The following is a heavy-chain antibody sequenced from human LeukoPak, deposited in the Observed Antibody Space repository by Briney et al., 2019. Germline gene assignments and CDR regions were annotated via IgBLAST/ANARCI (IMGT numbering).Heavy chain of an antibody. D-gene: IGHD2-2*01. Sequence: SEALSLTCTVSGGSISSSSYYWGWIRQPPGKGLEWIGSIYYSGSTYYNPSLKSRVTISVDTSKNQFSLKLSSVTAADTAVYYCARRMGVVVPAAYFDYWGQGTLVTVSS. CDR1: GGSISSSSYY. CDR3: ARRMGVVVPAAYFDY. V-gene: IGHV4-39*01. CDR2: IYYSGST. J-gene: IGHJ4*02.